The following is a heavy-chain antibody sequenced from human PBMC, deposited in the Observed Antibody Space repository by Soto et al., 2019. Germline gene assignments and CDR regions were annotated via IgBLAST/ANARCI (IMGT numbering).Heavy chain of an antibody. D-gene: IGHD3-9*01. CDR1: GFTFSSYG. CDR2: ISYDGSNK. Sequence: TGGSLRLSCAASGFTFSSYGMHWVRQAPGKGLEWVAVISYDGSNKYYADSVKGRFTISRDNSKNTLYLQMNSLRAEDTAVYYCAKDSTYYDILTGLDYWGQGTLVTVSS. V-gene: IGHV3-30*18. J-gene: IGHJ4*02. CDR3: AKDSTYYDILTGLDY.